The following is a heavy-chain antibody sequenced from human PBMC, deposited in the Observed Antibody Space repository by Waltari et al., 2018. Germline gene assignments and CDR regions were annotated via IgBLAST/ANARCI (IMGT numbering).Heavy chain of an antibody. Sequence: EVQVVESGGGLVQPGGSLRLSCEASGFTLSSYWMSWVRQAPGKGLEGVVNIRQDGGETYDVDSVKGRFTISRDNAKNSMFLQMNSLRAEDTAVYYCARILLPTDTYWYFDLWGRGTLVTVSS. D-gene: IGHD2-2*01. CDR3: ARILLPTDTYWYFDL. V-gene: IGHV3-7*01. CDR2: IRQDGGET. J-gene: IGHJ2*01. CDR1: GFTLSSYW.